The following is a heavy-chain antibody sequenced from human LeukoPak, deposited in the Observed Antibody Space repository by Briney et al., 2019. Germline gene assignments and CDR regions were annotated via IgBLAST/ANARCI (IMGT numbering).Heavy chain of an antibody. Sequence: GGSLRLSCTASGFTFINYSMNWVRRAPGKGLEWVSSISSSGTYIYYGDSVKGRFTISRDNAKNSLYLQMNSLRAEDTAVYYCARGAFDFWSGYQDFWGQGTLVTVSS. J-gene: IGHJ4*02. CDR1: GFTFINYS. CDR3: ARGAFDFWSGYQDF. V-gene: IGHV3-21*01. CDR2: ISSSGTYI. D-gene: IGHD3-3*01.